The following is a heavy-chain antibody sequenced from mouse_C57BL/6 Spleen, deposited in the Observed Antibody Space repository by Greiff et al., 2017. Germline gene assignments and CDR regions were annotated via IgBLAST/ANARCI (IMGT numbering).Heavy chain of an antibody. CDR3: ARNPSSSRIAMDY. V-gene: IGHV2-2*01. D-gene: IGHD3-1*01. Sequence: QVHVKQSGPGLVQPSQSLSITCTVSGFSLTSYGVHWVRQSPGKGLEWLGVIWSGGSTDYNAAFISRLSISKDNSKSQVFFKMNSLQADDTAIYYCARNPSSSRIAMDYWGQGTSVTVSS. CDR2: IWSGGST. CDR1: GFSLTSYG. J-gene: IGHJ4*01.